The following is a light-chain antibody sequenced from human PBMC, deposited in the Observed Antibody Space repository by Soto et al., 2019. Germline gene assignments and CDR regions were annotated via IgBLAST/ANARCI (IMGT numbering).Light chain of an antibody. CDR2: TAS. CDR3: QHYNSYPPMYT. CDR1: QTIGSL. J-gene: IGKJ2*01. Sequence: DIQMTQSPSTLSASVGDRVTITCRASQTIGSLLAWYQQKAGRAPKLLIYTASTLESGVPSRFSGSRSGTEFTLTISSLQPDDFATYYCQHYNSYPPMYTFGQGTKLEI. V-gene: IGKV1-5*03.